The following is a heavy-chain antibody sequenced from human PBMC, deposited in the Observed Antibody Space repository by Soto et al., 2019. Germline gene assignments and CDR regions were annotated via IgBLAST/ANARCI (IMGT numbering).Heavy chain of an antibody. CDR2: MSPQSGNT. D-gene: IGHD6-13*01. J-gene: IGHJ4*02. CDR3: ARGVDAGLDY. Sequence: QVQLVQSGAEVKKPGASVKVSCKASGYTFTSYDINWVRQATEQGLEWMGWMSPQSGNTGYAQNFQGRVIMTRDTSINTAYLELSSLRSEDTAVYYCARGVDAGLDYWGQGALVTVSS. CDR1: GYTFTSYD. V-gene: IGHV1-8*01.